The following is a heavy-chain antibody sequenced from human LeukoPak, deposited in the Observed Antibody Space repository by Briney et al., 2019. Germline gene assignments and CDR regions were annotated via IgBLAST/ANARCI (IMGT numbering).Heavy chain of an antibody. Sequence: ASVKVSCKASGYTFTNYAIHWVRQAPGQRLEWMGWINAGNGDTKYSQKSQGRVTITRDTSASTAYMDLSSLRSEDTAVYYCARDPLSGWHDYWGQGTLVTVSS. J-gene: IGHJ4*02. CDR1: GYTFTNYA. CDR3: ARDPLSGWHDY. V-gene: IGHV1-3*01. CDR2: INAGNGDT. D-gene: IGHD6-19*01.